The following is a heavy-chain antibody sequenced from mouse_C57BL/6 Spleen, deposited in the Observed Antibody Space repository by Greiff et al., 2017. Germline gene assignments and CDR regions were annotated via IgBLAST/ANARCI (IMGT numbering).Heavy chain of an antibody. Sequence: VQLKESGPELVKPGASVKISCKASGYAFSSSWMNWVKQRPGKGLEWIGRIYPGDGDTNYNGKFKGKATLTADKSSSTAYMQLSSLTSEDSAVYFCARGGYWYFDVWGTGTTVTVSS. CDR1: GYAFSSSW. CDR3: ARGGYWYFDV. V-gene: IGHV1-82*01. CDR2: IYPGDGDT. J-gene: IGHJ1*03.